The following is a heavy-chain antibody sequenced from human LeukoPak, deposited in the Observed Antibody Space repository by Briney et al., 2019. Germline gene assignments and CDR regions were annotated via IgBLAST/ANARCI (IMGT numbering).Heavy chain of an antibody. Sequence: SVKVSCKASGGAFNNFAISWVRQAPGQGLEWVGGIIPMSGTADYAQKFQGRVTITADESTSTAYMELSSLRSEDTAIYYCASPVKYYDTWSGYPPFDYWGQGTLVTVSS. CDR1: GGAFNNFA. J-gene: IGHJ4*02. V-gene: IGHV1-69*13. D-gene: IGHD3-3*01. CDR2: IIPMSGTA. CDR3: ASPVKYYDTWSGYPPFDY.